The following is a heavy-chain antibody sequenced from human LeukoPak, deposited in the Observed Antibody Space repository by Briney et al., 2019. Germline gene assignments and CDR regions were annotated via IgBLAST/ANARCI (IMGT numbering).Heavy chain of an antibody. D-gene: IGHD6-6*01. J-gene: IGHJ4*02. CDR3: TRLLPSSHHFFDS. CDR1: GFSVSNDY. V-gene: IGHV3-53*01. Sequence: GGSLRLSCVVSGFSVSNDYMSWVRQAPGKGLEWVSVIYGGGDTYYADSVRGRFTISRDNFKNTLFLQMDSLRAEDTAVYYCTRLLPSSHHFFDSWGQGALVTVSS. CDR2: IYGGGDT.